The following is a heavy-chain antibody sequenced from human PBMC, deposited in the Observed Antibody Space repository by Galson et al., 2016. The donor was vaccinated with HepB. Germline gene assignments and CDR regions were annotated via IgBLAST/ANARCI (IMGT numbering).Heavy chain of an antibody. CDR2: TYYRSKWYN. Sequence: CAISGDSVSSNSAAWNWIRQSPSRGLEWLGRTYYRSKWYNDSAVSVKRRITINPDTSKNQFSLQLNSVTPEDTAAYYCAREDYSSGWPLNWYFDLWGRGTLVSVSS. V-gene: IGHV6-1*01. CDR3: AREDYSSGWPLNWYFDL. J-gene: IGHJ2*01. D-gene: IGHD6-19*01. CDR1: GDSVSSNSAA.